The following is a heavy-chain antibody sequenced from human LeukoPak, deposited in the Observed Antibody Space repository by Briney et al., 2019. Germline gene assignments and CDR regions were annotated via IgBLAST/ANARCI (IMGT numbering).Heavy chain of an antibody. V-gene: IGHV3-53*01. CDR1: GFTFSSNY. D-gene: IGHD6-19*01. CDR2: IYSGGST. J-gene: IGHJ4*02. Sequence: PGGSLRLSCAASGFTFSSNYMSWVRQAPGKGLEWVSVIYSGGSTYYADSVKGRFTISRDTSKNTVSLQMNSLRAEDTAVYYCAGDKTTGGWYEFDYWGQGTLVTVSS. CDR3: AGDKTTGGWYEFDY.